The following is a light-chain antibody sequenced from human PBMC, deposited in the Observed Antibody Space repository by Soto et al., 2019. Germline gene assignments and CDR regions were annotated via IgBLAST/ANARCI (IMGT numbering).Light chain of an antibody. J-gene: IGLJ1*01. CDR3: SSYTSSSTYV. CDR1: SSDVGAYNY. Sequence: QSALTQPASVSGSPGQSITISCTGNSSDVGAYNYVSWSQQHPGKAPQLMIYEVSNRPSGVSNRFSGSKSGNTASLTISGLQAEDEADYYCSSYTSSSTYVFGTGTKVTVL. V-gene: IGLV2-14*01. CDR2: EVS.